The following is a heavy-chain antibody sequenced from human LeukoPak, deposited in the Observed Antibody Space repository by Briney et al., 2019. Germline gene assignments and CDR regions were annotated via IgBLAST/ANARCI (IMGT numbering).Heavy chain of an antibody. CDR1: GFDLNTYE. CDR3: ARGDPHADL. V-gene: IGHV3-48*03. CDR2: ITISGHTK. J-gene: IGHJ5*02. Sequence: GGSLRLSCAASGFDLNTYEMNWVRQAPGKGLEWIADITISGHTKNYADSVKGRFTISRDNAGTSLYLQMNGLRVEDTGVYYCARGDPHADLWGQGTLVTVSS.